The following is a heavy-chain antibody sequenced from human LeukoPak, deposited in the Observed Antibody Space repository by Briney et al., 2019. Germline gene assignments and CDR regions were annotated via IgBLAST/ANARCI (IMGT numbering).Heavy chain of an antibody. V-gene: IGHV1-2*06. CDR2: INPYSGGT. Sequence: ASVKVSCKASGYTFTDYYMHWVRQAPGQGLEWMGRINPYSGGTNYAQKFQGGVTITRHTSIATIYMELSRLRSNDTAVYYCARAGSYGPTDAFDIWGQGTMVTVSS. CDR3: ARAGSYGPTDAFDI. J-gene: IGHJ3*02. D-gene: IGHD3-10*01. CDR1: GYTFTDYY.